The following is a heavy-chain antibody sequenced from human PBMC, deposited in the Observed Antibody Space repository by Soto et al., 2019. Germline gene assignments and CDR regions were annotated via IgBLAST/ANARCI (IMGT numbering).Heavy chain of an antibody. CDR1: GFSFTGYY. Sequence: ASVKVSCKASGFSFTGYYIHWLRQAPGQGLEWMGWINAHSGGTEYAQKFQGRVTLTRDTSIATAYLTLTSLTSDDTALYYCAKDLTRQLAYWLDPWGQGTPVTLSS. D-gene: IGHD6-6*01. CDR3: AKDLTRQLAYWLDP. CDR2: INAHSGGT. V-gene: IGHV1-2*02. J-gene: IGHJ5*02.